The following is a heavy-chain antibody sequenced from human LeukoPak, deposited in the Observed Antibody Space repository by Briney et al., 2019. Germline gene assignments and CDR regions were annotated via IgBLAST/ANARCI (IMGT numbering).Heavy chain of an antibody. V-gene: IGHV4-59*01. D-gene: IGHD3-22*01. Sequence: SETLSLTCTVSGDSISSYYWSWIRQPPGKGLEWIGYIFYSGTTNYNPSLKGRVTISVDTSKNQFSLKLSSVTAADTAVYYCARGTSYYYDSSGYYYSDYWGQGTLVTVSS. CDR2: IFYSGTT. CDR1: GDSISSYY. J-gene: IGHJ4*02. CDR3: ARGTSYYYDSSGYYYSDY.